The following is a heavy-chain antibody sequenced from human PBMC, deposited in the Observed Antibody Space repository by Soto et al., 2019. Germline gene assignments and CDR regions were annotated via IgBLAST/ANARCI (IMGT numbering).Heavy chain of an antibody. D-gene: IGHD6-13*01. Sequence: EVQLLESGGDLVQPGGSLRLSCAASGFIFSSYAMGWVRQAPGKGLQWVSAISGRGGSTFYADSVKGRFTISRDSSKSTLYLQMNSLRPEDTAVYYCARVERGGYFDSWGQGTLVTVSS. CDR2: ISGRGGST. V-gene: IGHV3-23*01. CDR3: ARVERGGYFDS. J-gene: IGHJ4*02. CDR1: GFIFSSYA.